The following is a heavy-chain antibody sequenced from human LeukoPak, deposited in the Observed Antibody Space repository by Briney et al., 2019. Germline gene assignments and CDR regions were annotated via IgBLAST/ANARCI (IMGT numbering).Heavy chain of an antibody. V-gene: IGHV1-46*04. Sequence: ASVKVPCKASGYTSTNFYLHWVRPAPGQGLEWMGVIKSSGDTTYYAQKLQGRVTMTRDTSTTTVYMELSSLTSEDTAVYFCARGGMAAAANWGQGTLVTVSS. J-gene: IGHJ4*02. CDR2: IKSSGDTT. CDR3: ARGGMAAAAN. D-gene: IGHD6-13*01. CDR1: GYTSTNFY.